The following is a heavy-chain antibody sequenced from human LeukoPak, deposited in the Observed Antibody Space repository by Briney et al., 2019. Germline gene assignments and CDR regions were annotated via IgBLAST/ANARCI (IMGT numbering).Heavy chain of an antibody. V-gene: IGHV1-18*01. D-gene: IGHD3-9*01. Sequence: ASVKVSCKASGYTFTSYGISWVRQAPGQGLEWMGWISAYNGNTNYAQKLQGRVTMTTDTSTSTAYMELRSLRSDDTAVYYCAKVTGHSFSSYDILTGGDWFDPWGQGTLVTVSS. CDR2: ISAYNGNT. CDR1: GYTFTSYG. J-gene: IGHJ5*02. CDR3: AKVTGHSFSSYDILTGGDWFDP.